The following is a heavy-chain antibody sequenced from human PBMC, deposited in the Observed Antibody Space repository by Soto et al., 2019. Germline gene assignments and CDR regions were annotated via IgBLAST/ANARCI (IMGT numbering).Heavy chain of an antibody. CDR3: AKSVVAATPQGSYYYGMDV. V-gene: IGHV3-23*01. Sequence: GGSLRLSCAASGGPFSSYAMSWVRQATGKGLEWVSAISGSGGSTYHADSVKGRFTISRDNSKNTLYLQMNSLRAEDTAVYYCAKSVVAATPQGSYYYGMDVWGQGTTVTVSS. J-gene: IGHJ6*02. CDR2: ISGSGGST. CDR1: GGPFSSYA. D-gene: IGHD2-15*01.